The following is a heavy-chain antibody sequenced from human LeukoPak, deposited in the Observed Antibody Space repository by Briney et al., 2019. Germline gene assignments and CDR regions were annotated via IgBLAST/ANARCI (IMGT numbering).Heavy chain of an antibody. J-gene: IGHJ5*02. V-gene: IGHV1-69*13. Sequence: GASVKVSCKASGGTFSSYAISWVRQAPGQGLEWMGGIIPIFGTANYAQKFQGRVTITADESTSTAYMELSSLRSEDTAVYYCARDALAVAGPFDPWGQGTLVTVSS. CDR2: IIPIFGTA. CDR1: GGTFSSYA. CDR3: ARDALAVAGPFDP. D-gene: IGHD6-19*01.